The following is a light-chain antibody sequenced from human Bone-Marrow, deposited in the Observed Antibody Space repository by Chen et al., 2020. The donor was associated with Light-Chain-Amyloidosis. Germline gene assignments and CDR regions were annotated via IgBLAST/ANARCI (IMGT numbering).Light chain of an antibody. Sequence: DIQMTQSPSSLSASVGDRVIISCQASQDIITSLNWFQLKPGKAPTHLIYDASNLQTGVPSRFTGSGSGTHFTLAISSLHPDDIATYYCHQYENLPFTFGPGTKVEMK. CDR2: DAS. CDR3: HQYENLPFT. CDR1: QDIITS. J-gene: IGKJ3*01. V-gene: IGKV1-33*01.